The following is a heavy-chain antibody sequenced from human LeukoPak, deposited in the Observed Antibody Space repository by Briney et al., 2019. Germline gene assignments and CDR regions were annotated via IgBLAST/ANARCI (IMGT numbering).Heavy chain of an antibody. V-gene: IGHV4-59*08. CDR3: ARLNGGWYGGGYYYYGMDV. CDR2: IYYSGST. D-gene: IGHD6-19*01. Sequence: SSETLSLTCTVSDGSISSYYWSWIRQPPGKGLEWIGYIYYSGSTNYNPSLKSRVTISVDTSKNQFSLKLSSVTAADTAVYYCARLNGGWYGGGYYYYGMDVWGQGTTVTVSS. J-gene: IGHJ6*02. CDR1: DGSISSYY.